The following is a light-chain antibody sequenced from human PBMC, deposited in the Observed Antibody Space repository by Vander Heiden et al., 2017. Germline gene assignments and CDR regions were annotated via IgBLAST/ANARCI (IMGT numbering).Light chain of an antibody. J-gene: IGKJ5*01. CDR2: LGS. V-gene: IGKV2-28*01. CDR1: QSLQHSNGYQS. Sequence: IVMTQSPLSLPVTPGEPASISCRARQSLQHSNGYQSLDSYLHDLGQSPQLLIYLGSKRASGVPDRISGSGSGTDFTLKISIVEAEDVGVYYCRQALPTSITFSQGTRLEIK. CDR3: RQALPTSIT.